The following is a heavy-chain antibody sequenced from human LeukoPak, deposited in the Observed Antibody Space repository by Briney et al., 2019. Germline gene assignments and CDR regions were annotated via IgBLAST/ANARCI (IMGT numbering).Heavy chain of an antibody. CDR3: AKGGGEAYYYDSSGYYYPFY. J-gene: IGHJ4*02. V-gene: IGHV3-23*01. D-gene: IGHD3-22*01. CDR2: ISGSGGST. CDR1: GFTFSSYA. Sequence: GGSLRLSCAASGFTFSSYAISWVRQAPGKGLEWVSAISGSGGSTYYADSVKGRFTISRDNSKNTLYLQMNSLRAEDTAVYYCAKGGGEAYYYDSSGYYYPFYWGQGTLVTVSS.